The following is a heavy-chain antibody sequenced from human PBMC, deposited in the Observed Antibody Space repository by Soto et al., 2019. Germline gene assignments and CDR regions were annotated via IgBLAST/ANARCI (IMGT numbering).Heavy chain of an antibody. V-gene: IGHV1-8*01. CDR2: MNPNSGNT. Sequence: QVQLVQSGAEVKKPGASVKVSCKASGYTFTSYDINWVRQATGQGLEWMGWMNPNSGNTGYAQKFQGRVTMTRNTSISTAYMELSSLRSEDTAVYYCALGAPPYWFGDSRGSWFDPWGQGTLVTVSS. J-gene: IGHJ5*02. D-gene: IGHD3-10*01. CDR3: ALGAPPYWFGDSRGSWFDP. CDR1: GYTFTSYD.